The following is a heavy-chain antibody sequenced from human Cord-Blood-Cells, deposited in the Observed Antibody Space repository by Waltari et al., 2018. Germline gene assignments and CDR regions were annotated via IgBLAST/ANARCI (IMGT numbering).Heavy chain of an antibody. CDR2: ISHSGST. CDR1: GGSISSGGYS. Sequence: QLQLQESGSGLVKPSQTLSLTCAVSGGSISSGGYSWSWIRQPPGKGVEWIGYISHSGSTYYNPSLKSRVTISVDRSKSQFSLKLSSVTAADTAVYYCARDRKDFWSGYYYYYGMDVWGQGTTVTVSS. V-gene: IGHV4-30-2*01. J-gene: IGHJ6*02. CDR3: ARDRKDFWSGYYYYYGMDV. D-gene: IGHD3-3*01.